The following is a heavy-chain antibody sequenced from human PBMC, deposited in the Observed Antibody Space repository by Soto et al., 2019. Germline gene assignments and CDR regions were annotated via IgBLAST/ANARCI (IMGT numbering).Heavy chain of an antibody. V-gene: IGHV3-23*01. J-gene: IGHJ4*02. CDR3: AKAKLITIPRATPLRYSFDH. CDR2: LSGGGGTT. Sequence: WGSLRLSCSASGFTFKDYAMSWLRQAPGKGPEWLLALSGGGGTTYSADSAKGRFTVSRDNSKNMLYLDIKNLRAEDTAIYYCAKAKLITIPRATPLRYSFDHWGQGLLVTVSS. CDR1: GFTFKDYA. D-gene: IGHD3-10*01.